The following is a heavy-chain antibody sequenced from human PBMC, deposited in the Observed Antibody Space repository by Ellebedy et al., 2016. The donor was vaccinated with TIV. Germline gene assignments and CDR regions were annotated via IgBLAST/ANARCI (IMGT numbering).Heavy chain of an antibody. Sequence: AASVKVSCKASGYTFTSYAINWVRQAPGQGLEWMGWINTNTGNPTYAQGFTGRFVFSLDTSVSKAYLQIRSLKAEDTAVYYCARDREYWYFDLWGSGTLVTVSS. J-gene: IGHJ2*01. CDR1: GYTFTSYA. V-gene: IGHV7-4-1*01. CDR3: ARDREYWYFDL. CDR2: INTNTGNP.